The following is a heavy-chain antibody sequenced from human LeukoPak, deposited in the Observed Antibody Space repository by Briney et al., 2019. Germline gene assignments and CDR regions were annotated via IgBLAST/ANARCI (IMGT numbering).Heavy chain of an antibody. Sequence: GGSLRLSCAASGFTFSSYGMHWVRQAPGKGLEWVAFIRYDGSNKYYADSVKGRFTISRDNSKNTLYLQMNSLRAEDTAVYYCAKDQEIQKAPGAFDIWGQGTMVTVSS. CDR2: IRYDGSNK. D-gene: IGHD1-1*01. CDR1: GFTFSSYG. CDR3: AKDQEIQKAPGAFDI. V-gene: IGHV3-30*02. J-gene: IGHJ3*02.